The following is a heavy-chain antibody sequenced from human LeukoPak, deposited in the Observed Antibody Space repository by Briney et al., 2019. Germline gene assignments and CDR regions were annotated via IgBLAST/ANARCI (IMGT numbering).Heavy chain of an antibody. Sequence: GGSLRLSCAASGFTFDDYGMSWVRQAPGKGLEWVSGINWNGGSTGYADSVKGRFTISRDNAKNSLYLQMNSLRAEDTAVYYCARRDYHGSSGYYDSSYWGQGTLVTVSS. J-gene: IGHJ4*02. V-gene: IGHV3-20*04. CDR3: ARRDYHGSSGYYDSSY. CDR2: INWNGGST. D-gene: IGHD3-22*01. CDR1: GFTFDDYG.